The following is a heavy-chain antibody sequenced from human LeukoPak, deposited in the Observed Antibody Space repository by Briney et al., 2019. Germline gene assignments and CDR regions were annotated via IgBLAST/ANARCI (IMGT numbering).Heavy chain of an antibody. J-gene: IGHJ3*02. D-gene: IGHD3-22*01. Sequence: PGGSLRLSCTASGFTFTDYAMSWVRQAPGKGLEWIGFIRNKANGETTEYAASVKGRFTISSDDSKSVAHLQMNSLKSEDTAVYYCSRFYSSGWASGAFDIWGQGTMVTVSS. CDR1: GFTFTDYA. CDR2: IRNKANGETT. CDR3: SRFYSSGWASGAFDI. V-gene: IGHV3-49*04.